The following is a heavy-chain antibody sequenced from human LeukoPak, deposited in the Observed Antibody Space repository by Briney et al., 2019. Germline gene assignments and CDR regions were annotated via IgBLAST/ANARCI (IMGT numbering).Heavy chain of an antibody. CDR2: IYYSGST. Sequence: SETLSLTCTVSGGSISSYYWSWIRQPPGKGLEWIGYIYYSGSTNYNPSLKSRVTISVDTSKNQFSLKLSSVTAADTAVYYCARDSGSRDGYNSGNYFGNFDYWGQGTLVTVSS. CDR3: ARDSGSRDGYNSGNYFGNFDY. J-gene: IGHJ4*02. D-gene: IGHD5-24*01. CDR1: GGSISSYY. V-gene: IGHV4-59*01.